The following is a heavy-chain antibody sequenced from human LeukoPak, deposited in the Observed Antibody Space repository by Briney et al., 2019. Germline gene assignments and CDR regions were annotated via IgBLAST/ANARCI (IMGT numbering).Heavy chain of an antibody. CDR1: GFTFSSYG. V-gene: IGHV3-30*03. CDR3: ARDQYGSGSYPEYFQR. CDR2: ISYDGSDK. D-gene: IGHD3-10*01. Sequence: PGGSLRLSCAASGFTFSSYGMHWVRQAPGKGLEWVAVISYDGSDKYYADSVKGRFTISRDNSKNTLYPQMNSLRAEDTAVYYCARDQYGSGSYPEYFQRWGQGTLVTVSS. J-gene: IGHJ1*01.